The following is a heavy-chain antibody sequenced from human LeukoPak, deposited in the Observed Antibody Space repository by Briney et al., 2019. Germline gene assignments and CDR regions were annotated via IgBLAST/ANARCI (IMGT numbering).Heavy chain of an antibody. J-gene: IGHJ4*02. D-gene: IGHD3-10*01. CDR3: ARTSGDYYGSGSYLY. Sequence: ASVKVSCKASGYTFTSYGISWVRQAPGQGLEWMGWISAYNGNTNCAQKLQGRVTMTTDTSTSTAYMELRSLRSDDTAVYYCARTSGDYYGSGSYLYWGQGTLVTVSS. CDR2: ISAYNGNT. CDR1: GYTFTSYG. V-gene: IGHV1-18*01.